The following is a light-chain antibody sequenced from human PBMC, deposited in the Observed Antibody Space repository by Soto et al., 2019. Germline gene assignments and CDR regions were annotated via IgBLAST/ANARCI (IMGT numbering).Light chain of an antibody. V-gene: IGKV1-5*03. CDR1: QSISSW. CDR2: KAS. J-gene: IGKJ1*01. Sequence: DIPMTQSPSTLSASVGDRVTITCRASQSISSWLAWYQQKPGKAPKLLIYKASSLESGVPSRFSGSASGTAFTLTISSLQPDDFATYYCQQYNSYSWTFGQGTKVEIK. CDR3: QQYNSYSWT.